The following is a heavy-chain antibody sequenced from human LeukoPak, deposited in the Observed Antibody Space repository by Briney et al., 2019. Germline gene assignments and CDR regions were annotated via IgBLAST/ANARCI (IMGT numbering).Heavy chain of an antibody. CDR3: AKDRYGAFDI. V-gene: IGHV3-23*01. CDR2: ISGSGGST. CDR1: GFTFSTIA. J-gene: IGHJ3*02. D-gene: IGHD3-9*01. Sequence: PGGSLRLSCEPSGFTFSTIAMSWARQAPGKGLEWVSAISGSGGSTYYADSVKGRFTISRDNSKNTLYLQMNSLRAEDTAVYYCAKDRYGAFDIWGQGTMVTVSS.